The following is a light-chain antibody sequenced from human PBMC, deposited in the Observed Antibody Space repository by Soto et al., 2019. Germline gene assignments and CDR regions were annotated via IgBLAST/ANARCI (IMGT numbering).Light chain of an antibody. J-gene: IGLJ2*01. V-gene: IGLV2-11*01. Sequence: QSVLTQPRSVSGSPGQSVTISCTGTSSDVGRYNFVSWYQQHPDKAPKLILYDVNKRPSGVPDRFSGSKSGDTASLAISGLQAEDEADYSCCSYTGSGTLFGGGTKVTVL. CDR2: DVN. CDR3: CSYTGSGTL. CDR1: SSDVGRYNF.